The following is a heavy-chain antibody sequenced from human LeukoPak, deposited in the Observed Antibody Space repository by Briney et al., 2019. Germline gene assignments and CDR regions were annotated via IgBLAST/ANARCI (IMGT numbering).Heavy chain of an antibody. D-gene: IGHD4-17*01. CDR1: GFSLSTSGVG. CDR3: AHSGTVTTPHDAFDI. CDR2: IYWNDDK. Sequence: SGPTLLKPTPTLTLTFTFSGFSLSTSGVGVGWIRQPPGKALEWLALIYWNDDKRYSPSLKSRLTITKDTSKNQVVLTMTNMDPVDTATYYCAHSGTVTTPHDAFDIWGQGTMVTVSS. J-gene: IGHJ3*02. V-gene: IGHV2-5*01.